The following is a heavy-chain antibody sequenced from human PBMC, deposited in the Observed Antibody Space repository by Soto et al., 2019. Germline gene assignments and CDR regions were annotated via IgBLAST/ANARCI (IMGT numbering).Heavy chain of an antibody. Sequence: EVQLLESGGGLVQPGGSLRLSCAASGFTFSSYARNWVRQAPGKGVEWVSVISGSGGSTYYADSVKGRFTITRDNSKNTLHLPLKFLRAADAAAYYCARGGRGTYFDYWGQGTLVTVSS. CDR3: ARGGRGTYFDY. J-gene: IGHJ4*02. D-gene: IGHD2-15*01. V-gene: IGHV3-23*01. CDR2: ISGSGGST. CDR1: GFTFSSYA.